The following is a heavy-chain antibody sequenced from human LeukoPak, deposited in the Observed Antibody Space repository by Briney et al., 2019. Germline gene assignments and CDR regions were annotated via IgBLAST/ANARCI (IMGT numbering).Heavy chain of an antibody. D-gene: IGHD6-19*01. CDR3: ACARAGAVAGTDYYYGMDV. V-gene: IGHV3-23*01. CDR2: ISNSRGKT. CDR1: GFTFSNYA. J-gene: IGHJ6*02. Sequence: GGSLRLSCAASGFTFSNYAMSWVRQAPGKGLEWVSAISNSRGKTYYADSVKGRFIISRDDSKDTLYLQMNSLRAEDTAIYYCACARAGAVAGTDYYYGMDVWGQGITVTVSS.